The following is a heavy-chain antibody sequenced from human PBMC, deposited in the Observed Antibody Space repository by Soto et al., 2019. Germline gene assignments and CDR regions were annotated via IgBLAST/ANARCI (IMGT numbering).Heavy chain of an antibody. Sequence: GASVKVSCKASGGTFSSYAISWVLQAPGQGLDWMGGIIPIFGTANYAQKFQGRVTITADESTSTAYMELSSLRSEDTAVYYCARVLGRAMVGGYYDYYGMDVWGQGTTVTVSS. CDR2: IIPIFGTA. CDR3: ARVLGRAMVGGYYDYYGMDV. V-gene: IGHV1-69*13. J-gene: IGHJ6*02. D-gene: IGHD3-10*02. CDR1: GGTFSSYA.